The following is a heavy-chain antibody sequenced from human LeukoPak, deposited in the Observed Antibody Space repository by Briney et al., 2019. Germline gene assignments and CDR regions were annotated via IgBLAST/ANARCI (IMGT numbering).Heavy chain of an antibody. V-gene: IGHV4-31*03. CDR1: GGSISSGGYY. CDR2: IYYSGST. Sequence: SETLSLTCTVSGGSISSGGYYWSWIRQHPGKGLEWIGYIYYSGSTYYNPPLKSRVTISVDTSKNQFSLKLSSVTAADTAVYYCARMAATVTTKGDYWGQGTLVTVSS. CDR3: ARMAATVTTKGDY. J-gene: IGHJ4*02. D-gene: IGHD4-17*01.